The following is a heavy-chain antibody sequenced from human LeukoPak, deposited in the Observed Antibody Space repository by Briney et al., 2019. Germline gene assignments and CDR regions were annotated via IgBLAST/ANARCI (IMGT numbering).Heavy chain of an antibody. Sequence: PSETLSLTCTVSGGSISNYYWSWIRQPPGKGLEWIGYIYYSGSTNYNPSLKSRVTMSVGTSKNQFSLKLTSVTTADTAVYYCARAQGYSSSWLDYWGQGTLVTVSS. CDR3: ARAQGYSSSWLDY. D-gene: IGHD6-13*01. CDR1: GGSISNYY. J-gene: IGHJ4*02. CDR2: IYYSGST. V-gene: IGHV4-59*01.